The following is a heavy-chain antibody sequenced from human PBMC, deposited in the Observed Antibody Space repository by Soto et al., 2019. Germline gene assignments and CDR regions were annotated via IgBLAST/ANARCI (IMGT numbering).Heavy chain of an antibody. CDR2: IYNDGTYS. CDR3: TRGPRPISTGTGAY. D-gene: IGHD3-10*01. Sequence: GLSCAASGFIFKMYWMHWVRQSPGKGLVWISRIYNDGTYSDYADSVRGRFTISRDNVNDTLYLQMNNLRAEDSGLYYCTRGPRPISTGTGAYWGQGTQVTVSS. V-gene: IGHV3-74*01. CDR1: GFIFKMYW. J-gene: IGHJ4*02.